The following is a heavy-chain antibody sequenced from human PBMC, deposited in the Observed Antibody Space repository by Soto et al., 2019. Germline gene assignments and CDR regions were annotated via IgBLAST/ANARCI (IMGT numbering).Heavy chain of an antibody. CDR3: AKAHPLYGSGSYYTFDY. CDR1: GFTFSSYA. V-gene: IGHV3-23*01. J-gene: IGHJ4*02. CDR2: ISGSGGST. Sequence: GGSLRLSCAASGFTFSSYAMSWVRQAPGKGLEWVSAISGSGGSTYYADSVKGRFTISRDNSKNTLYLQMNSLRAEDTAVYYCAKAHPLYGSGSYYTFDYWGQGTLVTVSS. D-gene: IGHD3-10*01.